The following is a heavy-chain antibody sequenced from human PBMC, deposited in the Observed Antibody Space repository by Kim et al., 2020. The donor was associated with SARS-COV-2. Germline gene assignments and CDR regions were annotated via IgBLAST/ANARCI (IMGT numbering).Heavy chain of an antibody. J-gene: IGHJ4*02. D-gene: IGHD6-13*01. V-gene: IGHV3-23*01. CDR2: ISGSGGST. Sequence: GGSLRLSCAASGFTFSSYAMSWVRQAPGKGLEWVSAISGSGGSTYYADSVKGRFTISRDNSKNTLYLQMNSLRAEDTAVYYCAKDRQGLPRGSSWYVDYWGQGTLVTVSS. CDR1: GFTFSSYA. CDR3: AKDRQGLPRGSSWYVDY.